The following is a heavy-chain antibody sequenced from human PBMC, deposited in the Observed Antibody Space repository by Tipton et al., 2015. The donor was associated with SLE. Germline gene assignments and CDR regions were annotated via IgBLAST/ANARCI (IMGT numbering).Heavy chain of an antibody. Sequence: QLVQSGAEVKKPGASVKVSCKASGYTFTSYYMHWVRQAPGQGLEWMGIINPSGGSTSYAQKFQGRVTMTGDTSTSTVYMELSSLRSEDTAVYYCAREREGGYMDVWGKGTTVTVSS. CDR3: AREREGGYMDV. V-gene: IGHV1-46*01. CDR2: INPSGGST. CDR1: GYTFTSYY. J-gene: IGHJ6*03. D-gene: IGHD3-16*01.